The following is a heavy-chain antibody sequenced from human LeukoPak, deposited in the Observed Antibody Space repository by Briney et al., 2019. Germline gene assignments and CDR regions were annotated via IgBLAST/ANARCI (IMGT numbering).Heavy chain of an antibody. CDR3: ARGWMARMDV. V-gene: IGHV4-61*01. CDR2: IYYSGST. Sequence: PSETLSLTCTVSGGSISSSSYYWSWIRQPPGKGLEWIGYIYYSGSTNYNPSLKSRFTISVDTSKNQFSLKLSSVTAADTAVYYCARGWMARMDVWGKGTTVTVSS. J-gene: IGHJ6*03. D-gene: IGHD5-24*01. CDR1: GGSISSSSYY.